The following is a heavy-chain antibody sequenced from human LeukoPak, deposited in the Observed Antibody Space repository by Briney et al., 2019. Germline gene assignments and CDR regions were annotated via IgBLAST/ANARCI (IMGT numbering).Heavy chain of an antibody. D-gene: IGHD2-2*01. V-gene: IGHV1-18*01. CDR2: ITTYNGNT. J-gene: IGHJ3*02. Sequence: ASVKVSCNASGYSFNSYGISWVRQAPGQGLEWIGWITTYNGNTDYAQKFQGRFTMSTETSTSTAYMELRSLRSDDTAVYYCARDLIGTCSRNRCLDGFDIWGQGTMVTVSS. CDR1: GYSFNSYG. CDR3: ARDLIGTCSRNRCLDGFDI.